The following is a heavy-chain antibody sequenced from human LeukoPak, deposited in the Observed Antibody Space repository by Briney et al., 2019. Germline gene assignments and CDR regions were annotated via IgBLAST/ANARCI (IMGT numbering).Heavy chain of an antibody. J-gene: IGHJ5*02. D-gene: IGHD2-2*01. CDR2: MNPNSGNT. CDR1: GYTFTGYY. V-gene: IGHV1-8*03. Sequence: GASVKVSCKASGYTFTGYYMHWVRQAPGQGLEWMGWMNPNSGNTGYAQKFQGRVTITRNTSISTAYMELSSLRSEDTAVYYCARGRYCSSTSCLARTHNWFDPWGQGTLVTVSS. CDR3: ARGRYCSSTSCLARTHNWFDP.